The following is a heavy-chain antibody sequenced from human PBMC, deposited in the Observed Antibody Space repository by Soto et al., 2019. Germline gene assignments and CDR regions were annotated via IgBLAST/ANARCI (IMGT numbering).Heavy chain of an antibody. CDR3: ASRFGSCFDS. CDR1: GGSISSYY. V-gene: IGHV4-59*08. D-gene: IGHD3-16*01. J-gene: IGHJ4*02. CDR2: IYYSGST. Sequence: PSETLSLTCTVSGGSISSYYWSWIRQPPGKGLEWIGYIYYSGSTNYKSSLKSRVTISVDTSKNQFSLKLSSVTAADTAVYSLASRFGSCFDSWGKATLATVP.